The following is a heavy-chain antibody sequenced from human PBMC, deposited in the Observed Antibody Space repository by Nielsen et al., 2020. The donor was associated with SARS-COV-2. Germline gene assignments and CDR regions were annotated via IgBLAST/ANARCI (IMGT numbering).Heavy chain of an antibody. J-gene: IGHJ4*02. CDR3: ASLGPRGTENDY. CDR1: GGTFSSYA. D-gene: IGHD1-26*01. Sequence: SVKVSCKASGGTFSSYAISWVRQAPGQGLEWMGGTIPIFGTANYAQKFQGRVTITADKSTSTAYMELSSLRSEDTAVYYCASLGPRGTENDYWGQGTLVTVSS. CDR2: TIPIFGTA. V-gene: IGHV1-69*06.